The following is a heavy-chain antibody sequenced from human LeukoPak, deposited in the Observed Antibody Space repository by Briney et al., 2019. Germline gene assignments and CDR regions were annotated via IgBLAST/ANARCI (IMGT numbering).Heavy chain of an antibody. J-gene: IGHJ6*02. D-gene: IGHD6-6*01. CDR3: ARLNSSSSKLYYGMDV. CDR1: GFTVSSNY. V-gene: IGHV3-66*02. Sequence: GGSLRLSCAASGFTVSSNYMSWVRQAPGKGLEWVSVIYSGGSTYYADSVKGRFTISRDNSKNTLYLQMNSLRAEDTAVYYCARLNSSSSKLYYGMDVWGQGTTVTVS. CDR2: IYSGGST.